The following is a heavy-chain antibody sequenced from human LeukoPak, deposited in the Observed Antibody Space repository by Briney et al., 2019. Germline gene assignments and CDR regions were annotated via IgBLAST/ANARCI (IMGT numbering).Heavy chain of an antibody. CDR2: IQQDGSEK. V-gene: IGHV3-7*01. CDR1: GFTFSSHW. D-gene: IGHD3-3*01. Sequence: GGSLRLSCAVSGFTFSSHWMSWVRQAPGKGLEWVANIQQDGSEKDYVDSVKGRFTISRDNAKNSLYLQMNSLRAEDTAVYYCARYESRVLNYWGQGTLVTVSS. J-gene: IGHJ4*02. CDR3: ARYESRVLNY.